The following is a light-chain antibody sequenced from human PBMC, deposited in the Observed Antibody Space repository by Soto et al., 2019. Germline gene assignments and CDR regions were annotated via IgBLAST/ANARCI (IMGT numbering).Light chain of an antibody. CDR3: QQYDNSPQT. Sequence: EIVLTQSPGTLSLSPGERATLSCRASQSVSSDYLAWYQQKPGQSPRLLIYGASNRASGIPDRFSGSGSGTDFTLTVIRLDPEDFAVYYCQQYDNSPQTFGQGTKVEIK. V-gene: IGKV3-20*01. CDR1: QSVSSDY. J-gene: IGKJ1*01. CDR2: GAS.